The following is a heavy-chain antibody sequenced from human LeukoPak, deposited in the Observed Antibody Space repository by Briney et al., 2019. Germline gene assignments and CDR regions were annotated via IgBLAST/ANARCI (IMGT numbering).Heavy chain of an antibody. CDR3: ARLAIVGATTRFDY. CDR2: IYHSGST. CDR1: GSSISSGYY. Sequence: SETLSLTCAVSGSSISSGYYWGWIRQPPGKGLEWIGSIYHSGSTYYNPSLKSRVTISVDTSKNQFSLKLSSVTAADTAVYYCARLAIVGATTRFDYWGQGTLVTVSS. D-gene: IGHD1-26*01. J-gene: IGHJ4*02. V-gene: IGHV4-38-2*01.